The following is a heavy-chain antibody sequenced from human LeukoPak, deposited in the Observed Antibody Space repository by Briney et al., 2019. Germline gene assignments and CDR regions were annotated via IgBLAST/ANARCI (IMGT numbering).Heavy chain of an antibody. D-gene: IGHD3-10*01. J-gene: IGHJ5*02. CDR1: GFTFSSDV. V-gene: IGHV3-23*01. Sequence: PGGSLRLSCAASGFTFSSDVMSWVRQAPGKGLEWVSAISGSGGRTYYADSVKGRFTISRDNSKNTLYLQMNSLRAEDTAVYYCAKKGELLWFGELANWFDPWGQGTLVTVSS. CDR2: ISGSGGRT. CDR3: AKKGELLWFGELANWFDP.